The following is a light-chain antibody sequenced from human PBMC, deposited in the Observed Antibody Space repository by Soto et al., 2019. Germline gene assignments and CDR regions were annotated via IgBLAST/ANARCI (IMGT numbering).Light chain of an antibody. CDR1: QSVSSN. CDR2: GAS. V-gene: IGKV3D-15*01. CDR3: QQYNDWPFT. J-gene: IGKJ3*01. Sequence: IEMTQSPVTLSVSPGERATLSCRASQSVSSNLAWYQHKPGQAPRLLIYGASIRATGIPARFSGSGSGTEFTLTISSLQSEDFAIYFCQQYNDWPFTFGPGTKVDIK.